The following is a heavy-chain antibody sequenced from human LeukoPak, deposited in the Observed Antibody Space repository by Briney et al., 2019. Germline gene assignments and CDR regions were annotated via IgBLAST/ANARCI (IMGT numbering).Heavy chain of an antibody. Sequence: GGSLRLSCAASGFVFGGYAMHWVRQAPGKGLEWAALISHNGSSKYYADSVRGRFTISRDNSNTLYLEMNSLRPEDTAVFYCARGRSPDYWYFDLWGRGTPVTVSS. V-gene: IGHV3-30-3*01. CDR2: ISHNGSSK. CDR1: GFVFGGYA. J-gene: IGHJ2*01. CDR3: ARGRSPDYWYFDL.